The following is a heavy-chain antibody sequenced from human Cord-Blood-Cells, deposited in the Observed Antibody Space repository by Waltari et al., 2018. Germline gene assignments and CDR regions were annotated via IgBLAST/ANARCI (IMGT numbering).Heavy chain of an antibody. CDR3: ARLIAAAGTSDY. V-gene: IGHV1-2*06. D-gene: IGHD6-13*01. J-gene: IGHJ4*02. CDR1: GYTFTGYY. Sequence: QVQLVQSGAEVKKPGASVKVSCKASGYTFTGYYMHWVRQAPGQGLEWKGRINPDSGGTNYAQKFQGRVTMTRDTSISTAYMELSRLRSDDTAVYYCARLIAAAGTSDYWGQGTLVTVSS. CDR2: INPDSGGT.